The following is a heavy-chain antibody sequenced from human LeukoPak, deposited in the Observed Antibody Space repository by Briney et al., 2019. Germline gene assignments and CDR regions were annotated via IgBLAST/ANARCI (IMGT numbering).Heavy chain of an antibody. Sequence: GGSLRLSCAASGFTFSSYGMHWVRQAPGKGLEWVAVIWYDGSNKYYADSVKGRFTISRDNSKNTLYLQMNSLRAEDTAVYYCARDMGIQLWLSYWGQGTLVTVYS. V-gene: IGHV3-33*01. CDR1: GFTFSSYG. J-gene: IGHJ4*02. CDR3: ARDMGIQLWLSY. CDR2: IWYDGSNK. D-gene: IGHD5-18*01.